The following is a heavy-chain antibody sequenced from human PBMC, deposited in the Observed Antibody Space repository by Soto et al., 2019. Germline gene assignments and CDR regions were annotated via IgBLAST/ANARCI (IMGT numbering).Heavy chain of an antibody. Sequence: ESGGNLVKPGGSLRLSCAGSGFTFSNTWMSWVRQAPGKGLEWVGRIKREADGGSTNYAAPVKGRFTISREDSKNTLYLQMNSLKTEDTAVYYCTRRIVVEEAASRDFDYWGQGTLVTVSS. D-gene: IGHD2-15*01. CDR1: GFTFSNTW. CDR2: IKREADGGST. CDR3: TRRIVVEEAASRDFDY. J-gene: IGHJ4*02. V-gene: IGHV3-15*01.